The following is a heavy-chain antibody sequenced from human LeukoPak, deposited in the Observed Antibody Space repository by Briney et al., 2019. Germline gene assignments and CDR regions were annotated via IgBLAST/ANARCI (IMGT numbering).Heavy chain of an antibody. D-gene: IGHD3-22*01. V-gene: IGHV3-23*01. CDR3: ANGDYDSSGYPEYFQH. CDR1: GFTFSIYA. CDR2: ISGSGDTI. J-gene: IGHJ1*01. Sequence: HSGGSLRLSCAASGFTFSIYAMTWVRQAPGKGLEWVSTISGSGDTIYYADSVKGRFTISRDNSKNTLYLQMNSLRAEDTAVYYCANGDYDSSGYPEYFQHWGQGTLVTVSS.